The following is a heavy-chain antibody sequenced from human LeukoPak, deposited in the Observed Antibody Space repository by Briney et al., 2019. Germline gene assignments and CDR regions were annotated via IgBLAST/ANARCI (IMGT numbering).Heavy chain of an antibody. CDR2: IYYSGNT. Sequence: SETLSLTCTVSGDSISTSNSYWGWSRQPPGKGLEWIGSIYYSGNTYYNASLKSRVTISVDTSKNQFSLKLTSVTAADTAVYYCARGVGLTQGGTFDYWGQGTLVTVSS. CDR3: ARGVGLTQGGTFDY. J-gene: IGHJ4*02. CDR1: GDSISTSNSY. V-gene: IGHV4-39*01. D-gene: IGHD1-1*01.